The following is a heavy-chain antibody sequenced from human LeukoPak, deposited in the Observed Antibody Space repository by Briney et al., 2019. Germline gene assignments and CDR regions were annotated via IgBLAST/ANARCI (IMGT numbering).Heavy chain of an antibody. Sequence: SETLSLTCTVSGGSMRSSNFYWGWIRQPPGKGLEWIGNINYSGSTYYNPSVKSRVTLSVDVSKNRFSLNLTSVTAADTALYFCARTHFDSLGWFNPWGQGIQVIVSS. J-gene: IGHJ5*02. V-gene: IGHV4-39*07. D-gene: IGHD3-9*01. CDR3: ARTHFDSLGWFNP. CDR2: INYSGST. CDR1: GGSMRSSNFY.